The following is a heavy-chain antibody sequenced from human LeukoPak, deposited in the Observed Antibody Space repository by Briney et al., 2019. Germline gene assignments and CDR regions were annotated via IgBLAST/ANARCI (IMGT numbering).Heavy chain of an antibody. CDR3: AKDLLGGVYAPDY. CDR2: ISYDGSNK. Sequence: GRSLRLSCAASGFTFSSYGMHWVRQAPGKGLEWVAVISYDGSNKYYADSVKGRLTISRDNSKNTLYLQMNSLRAEDTAVYYCAKDLLGGVYAPDYWGQGTLVTVSS. D-gene: IGHD2-8*01. V-gene: IGHV3-30*18. CDR1: GFTFSSYG. J-gene: IGHJ4*02.